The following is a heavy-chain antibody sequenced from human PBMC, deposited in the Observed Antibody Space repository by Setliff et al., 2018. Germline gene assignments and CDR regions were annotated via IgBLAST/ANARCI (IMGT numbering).Heavy chain of an antibody. CDR1: GGTFSDYY. CDR2: FHTGGAT. J-gene: IGHJ4*02. CDR3: ARESATIGEFPLYYFDK. D-gene: IGHD3-10*01. V-gene: IGHV4-4*08. Sequence: PSETLSLTCAAYGGTFSDYYWTWIRQPPGKGLEWIGHFHTGGATDYNLSLKSRVTISLDSSKNQFSLRLSSVTAADAAVYFCARESATIGEFPLYYFDKWGQGIPVTVSS.